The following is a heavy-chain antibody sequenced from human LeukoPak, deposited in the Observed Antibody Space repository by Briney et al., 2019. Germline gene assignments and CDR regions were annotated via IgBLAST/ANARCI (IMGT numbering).Heavy chain of an antibody. CDR2: IYYSGST. CDR3: ARQIRCSSTSCFNWFDP. J-gene: IGHJ5*02. D-gene: IGHD2-2*01. CDR1: GGSISSSSYY. Sequence: SETLSLTCTVSGGSISSSSYYWGWIRQPPGKGLEWIGSIYYSGSTYCNPSLKSRVTISVDTSKNQFSLKLSSVTAADTAVYYCARQIRCSSTSCFNWFDPWGQGTLVTVSS. V-gene: IGHV4-39*01.